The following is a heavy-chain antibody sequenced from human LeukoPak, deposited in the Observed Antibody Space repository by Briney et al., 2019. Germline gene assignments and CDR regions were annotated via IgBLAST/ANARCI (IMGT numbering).Heavy chain of an antibody. CDR3: AKSDVDTTHSY. D-gene: IGHD5-18*01. Sequence: GGSVRLSCAASGFTFSSYGMHWVRQAPGKGLEWVAVISYDGSNKYYADSVKGRFTISRDNSKNTLYLQMNSLRAEDTAVYYCAKSDVDTTHSYWGQGTLVTVSS. V-gene: IGHV3-30*18. J-gene: IGHJ4*02. CDR1: GFTFSSYG. CDR2: ISYDGSNK.